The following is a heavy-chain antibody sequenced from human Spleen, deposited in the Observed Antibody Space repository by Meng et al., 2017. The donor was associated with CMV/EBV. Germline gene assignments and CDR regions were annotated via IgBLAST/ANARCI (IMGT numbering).Heavy chain of an antibody. CDR3: TKAGGEGP. J-gene: IGHJ5*02. CDR1: GFTFSNYW. D-gene: IGHD3-10*01. Sequence: GESLKISCVASGFTFSNYWMHWVRQAPGKGLVWVSSIRSGGDSVYYADSMKGRFTISRDNARNALYLQMNSLRVEDTAVYYCTKAGGEGPWGQGTLVTVSS. CDR2: IRSGGDSV. V-gene: IGHV3-21*01.